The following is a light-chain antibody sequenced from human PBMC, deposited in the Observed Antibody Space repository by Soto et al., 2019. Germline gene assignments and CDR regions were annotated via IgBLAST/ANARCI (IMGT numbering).Light chain of an antibody. CDR1: SSDVGDYNY. CDR3: SYMRNSLYV. J-gene: IGLJ1*01. V-gene: IGLV2-14*01. CDR2: AVS. Sequence: QSALAQPASVSGSPGQSITISCTGTSSDVGDYNYVYWYQQHPGKAPKLMISAVSNRPSGVSDRFSGSKSGNTASLTISGLQAEDEADYYCSYMRNSLYVFGTGTKVTVL.